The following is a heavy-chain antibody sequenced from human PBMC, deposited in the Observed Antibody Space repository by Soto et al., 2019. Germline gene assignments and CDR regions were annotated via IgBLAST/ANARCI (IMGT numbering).Heavy chain of an antibody. J-gene: IGHJ4*02. CDR2: INDQGGSP. D-gene: IGHD6-13*01. CDR3: AKVSSSWYAGFFDL. V-gene: IGHV3-74*01. CDR1: GFPFSNYW. Sequence: PGGSLRLSCAASGFPFSNYWMHWVRQAPGKGLVWISRINDQGGSPTYADSVKGRFTIYRDNSMNTPYLQMNTLRVEDTAVYYCAKVSSSWYAGFFDLWGQGTLVTVSS.